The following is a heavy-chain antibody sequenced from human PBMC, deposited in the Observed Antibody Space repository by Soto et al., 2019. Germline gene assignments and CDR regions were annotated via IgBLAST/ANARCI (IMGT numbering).Heavy chain of an antibody. CDR2: ISGSGGST. CDR1: GFTFSSYA. D-gene: IGHD1-26*01. J-gene: IGHJ6*02. CDR3: AKARSGSYSAYYYYGMDV. Sequence: PGGSLRLSCAASGFTFSSYAMSWVRQAPGKGLEWVSAISGSGGSTYYADSVKGRFTLSRGNSKNTLYLQMNSLRAEDTAVYYCAKARSGSYSAYYYYGMDVWGQGTTVTVSS. V-gene: IGHV3-23*01.